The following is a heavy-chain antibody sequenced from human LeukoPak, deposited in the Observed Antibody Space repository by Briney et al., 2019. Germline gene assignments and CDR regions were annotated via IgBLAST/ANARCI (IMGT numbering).Heavy chain of an antibody. J-gene: IGHJ4*02. Sequence: PGGSLRLSCAGSGFTFSSYALSWVRQAPGKGLEWVSAISESGGYTKYADPVKGRFTISRHNSKNTLYLQMNSLKAEDTAAYYCATEDSSDYYSFDYWGQGTLVTVSS. D-gene: IGHD3-22*01. CDR3: ATEDSSDYYSFDY. V-gene: IGHV3-23*01. CDR2: ISESGGYT. CDR1: GFTFSSYA.